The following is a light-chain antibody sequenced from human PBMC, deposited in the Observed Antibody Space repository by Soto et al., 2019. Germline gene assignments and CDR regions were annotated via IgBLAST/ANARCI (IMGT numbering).Light chain of an antibody. CDR2: ATS. V-gene: IGKV1-39*01. CDR3: QQGYSSRWT. Sequence: DLQMTQSPSSLSASVGDRVTITCRARQNIRSYLNWYQQKPGKAPQLLIYATSSLQTGVPSRFSASGSGTDFSLVISDLQPEDSATYYCQQGYSSRWTSGRGTKVEI. J-gene: IGKJ1*01. CDR1: QNIRSY.